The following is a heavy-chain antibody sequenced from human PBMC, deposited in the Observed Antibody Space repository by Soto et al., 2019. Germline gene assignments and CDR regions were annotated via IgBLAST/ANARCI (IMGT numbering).Heavy chain of an antibody. CDR1: GYTFTGYY. J-gene: IGHJ6*02. V-gene: IGHV1-2*04. Sequence: ASVKVSCKASGYTFTGYYMDWVRQAPGQGLEWMGWINPNSGGTNYAQKFQGWVTMTRDTSISTAYMELSRLRSDDTAVYYCARDRGEDIVVVPAAQINYYYGMDVWGQGTTVTVSS. CDR2: INPNSGGT. CDR3: ARDRGEDIVVVPAAQINYYYGMDV. D-gene: IGHD2-2*01.